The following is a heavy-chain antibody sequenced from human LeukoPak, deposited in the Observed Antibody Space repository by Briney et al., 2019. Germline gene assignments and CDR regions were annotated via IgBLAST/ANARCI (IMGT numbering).Heavy chain of an antibody. CDR1: GFSLSTSGVG. Sequence: ESGPTLVNPTQTLTLTCTFSGFSLSTSGVGVGWIRQPPGKALEGLALIDWDDDKRYSPSLKSRLTITKDTSKNQVVLTMTNKDTVDTATYYFAHRRLAEYYFDYWGQGTLVTVSS. J-gene: IGHJ4*02. CDR2: IDWDDDK. V-gene: IGHV2-5*02. CDR3: AHRRLAEYYFDY.